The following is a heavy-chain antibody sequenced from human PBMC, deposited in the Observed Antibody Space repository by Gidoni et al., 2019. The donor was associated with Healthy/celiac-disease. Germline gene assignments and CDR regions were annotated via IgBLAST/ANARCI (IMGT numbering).Heavy chain of an antibody. J-gene: IGHJ4*02. CDR1: GFTFSSYG. D-gene: IGHD3-10*01. CDR2: ITYDGSNK. Sequence: QVLLVESGGGVVQPGRSLRLPCAASGFTFSSYGMHGVRQAPGKGLEWVAVITYDGSNKYYADSVKGRFTISRDNSKNTLYLQMNSLRAEDTAVYYCAKDGELLWFGELLSFDYWGQGTLVTVSS. V-gene: IGHV3-30*18. CDR3: AKDGELLWFGELLSFDY.